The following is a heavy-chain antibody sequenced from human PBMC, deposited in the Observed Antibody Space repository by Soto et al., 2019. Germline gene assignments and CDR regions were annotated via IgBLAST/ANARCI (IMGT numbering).Heavy chain of an antibody. D-gene: IGHD6-6*01. V-gene: IGHV3-48*03. J-gene: IGHJ4*02. CDR2: ISSSGTTI. CDR3: ARVAIAARAFDY. Sequence: PGGSLRLSCVASGFSFSTYEMNWGRQAPGKGLEWVSYISSSGTTIHYAGSVKGRFTISRDNAKNSLYLQMKSLRAEDTAIYYCARVAIAARAFDYWGPGTLVTVSS. CDR1: GFSFSTYE.